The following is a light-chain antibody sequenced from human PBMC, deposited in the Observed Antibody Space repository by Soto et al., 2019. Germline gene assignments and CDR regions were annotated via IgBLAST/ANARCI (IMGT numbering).Light chain of an antibody. CDR1: QSVSSTY. J-gene: IGKJ4*01. Sequence: EIVLTQSPGTLSLSPGERATLSCRASQSVSSTYLAWYQQKPGQAPRLPIYGASSRATGIPDRFSGSGSGTDFTITISRLEPEDFAVYYCQHYGSLVLTFGGGTKVEIK. V-gene: IGKV3-20*01. CDR2: GAS. CDR3: QHYGSLVLT.